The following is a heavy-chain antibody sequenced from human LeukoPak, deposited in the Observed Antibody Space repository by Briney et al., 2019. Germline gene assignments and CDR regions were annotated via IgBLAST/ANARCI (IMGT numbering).Heavy chain of an antibody. D-gene: IGHD6-19*01. CDR1: GFTFSDYY. Sequence: GGSLRLSCAASGFTFSDYYMSWIRQAPGKGLEWVSYINSSCSTIYYTDYVKGAFTIYRDKTTSSLYLQMSRARDEGTAVYYCARGAGSLVYYGMDVWGQGTTVTVSS. CDR3: ARGAGSLVYYGMDV. J-gene: IGHJ6*02. CDR2: INSSCSTI. V-gene: IGHV3-11*01.